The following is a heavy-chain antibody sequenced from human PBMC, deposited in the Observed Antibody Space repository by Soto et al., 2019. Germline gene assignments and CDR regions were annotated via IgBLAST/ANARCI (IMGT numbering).Heavy chain of an antibody. J-gene: IGHJ3*02. Sequence: SVKVSCKASGGTFSSYAISWVRQAPGQRLEWMGGIIPIFGTANYAQKFQGRVTVTADESTSTAYMELSSLRSEDTAVYYCARDQGYFRGYNWNRDAFDIWGQGTMVTVSS. D-gene: IGHD1-20*01. CDR1: GGTFSSYA. V-gene: IGHV1-69*13. CDR2: IIPIFGTA. CDR3: ARDQGYFRGYNWNRDAFDI.